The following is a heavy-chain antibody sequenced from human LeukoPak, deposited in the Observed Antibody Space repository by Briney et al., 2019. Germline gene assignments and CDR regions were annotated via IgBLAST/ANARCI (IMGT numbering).Heavy chain of an antibody. D-gene: IGHD3-9*01. CDR3: ARDHFDYRIFDY. Sequence: ASVKVSCKASGYTFTDYYMHWVRQAPGQGLEWMGWINPKSGGANYAQKFQGRVTMTTDTSTSTAYMELRSLRSDDTAVYYCARDHFDYRIFDYWGQGTLVTVSS. J-gene: IGHJ4*02. V-gene: IGHV1-2*02. CDR1: GYTFTDYY. CDR2: INPKSGGA.